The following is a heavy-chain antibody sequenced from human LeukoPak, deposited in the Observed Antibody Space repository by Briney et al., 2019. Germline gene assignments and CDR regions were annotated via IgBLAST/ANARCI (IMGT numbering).Heavy chain of an antibody. CDR1: GFTFSTHT. CDR2: IDSNGGST. D-gene: IGHD6-19*01. J-gene: IGHJ4*02. Sequence: PGGSLRLSCSASGFTFSTHTMYWVRQAPGKGLEYVSAIDSNGGSTYYADSVKGRFTISRDNSKNTLYLQMSGLRAEDTAVYYCVKYSSGLDHWGQGTLVTVSS. V-gene: IGHV3-64D*06. CDR3: VKYSSGLDH.